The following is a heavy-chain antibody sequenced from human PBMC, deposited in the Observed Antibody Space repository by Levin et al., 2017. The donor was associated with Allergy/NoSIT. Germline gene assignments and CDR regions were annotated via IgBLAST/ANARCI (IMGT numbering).Heavy chain of an antibody. CDR2: MYSGGST. J-gene: IGHJ4*02. Sequence: PGGSLRLSCAASGFTVSNNYMSWVRQAPGEGPEWVSVMYSGGSTYYTDSVRGRFTISRDNSKNILYLQMNSLRVEDTAVYYCARDGGQQLGPFGYWGQGTLVTVSS. CDR3: ARDGGQQLGPFGY. CDR1: GFTVSNNY. D-gene: IGHD6-13*01. V-gene: IGHV3-53*01.